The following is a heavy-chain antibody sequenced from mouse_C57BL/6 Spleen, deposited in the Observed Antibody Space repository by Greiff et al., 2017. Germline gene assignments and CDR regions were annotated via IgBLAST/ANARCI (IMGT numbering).Heavy chain of an antibody. V-gene: IGHV1-64*01. Sequence: QVQLQQPGAELVKPGASVKLSCKASGYTFTSYCMHWVKQRPGQGLEWIGMIHPNSGSTNYNEKFKSKATLTVDTSSSTAYMQLSSLTSEDSAVYDRARDYGSSPAAMDYWGQGTSVTVSS. J-gene: IGHJ4*01. CDR3: ARDYGSSPAAMDY. D-gene: IGHD1-1*01. CDR1: GYTFTSYC. CDR2: IHPNSGST.